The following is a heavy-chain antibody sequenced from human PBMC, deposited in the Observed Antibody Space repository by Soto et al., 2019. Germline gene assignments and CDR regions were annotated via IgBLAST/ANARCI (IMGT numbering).Heavy chain of an antibody. CDR2: ISGSGGST. CDR1: GFTFSSYA. Sequence: PGGSLRLSCAASGFTFSSYAMSWGRQAPGKGLELVSAISGSGGSTYYADSVKGRFTISRDNSKNTLYLQMNSLRAEDTAVYYCAKVPGEWLIFYYYYYYGMDVWGQGTTVTVSS. D-gene: IGHD3-10*01. V-gene: IGHV3-23*01. J-gene: IGHJ6*02. CDR3: AKVPGEWLIFYYYYYYGMDV.